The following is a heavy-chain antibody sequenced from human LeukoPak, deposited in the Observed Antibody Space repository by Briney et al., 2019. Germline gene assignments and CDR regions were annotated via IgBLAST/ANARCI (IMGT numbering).Heavy chain of an antibody. Sequence: PGGSLRLSCAASGFTFDDYGMSWVRQAPGKGLEWVSGINWNGGSTGYADSVKGRFTISRDNAKNSLYLQMNSLRAEDTALYHCARDGGGAAAGLFDYWGQGTLVTVSS. CDR2: INWNGGST. CDR1: GFTFDDYG. V-gene: IGHV3-20*01. CDR3: ARDGGGAAAGLFDY. D-gene: IGHD6-13*01. J-gene: IGHJ4*02.